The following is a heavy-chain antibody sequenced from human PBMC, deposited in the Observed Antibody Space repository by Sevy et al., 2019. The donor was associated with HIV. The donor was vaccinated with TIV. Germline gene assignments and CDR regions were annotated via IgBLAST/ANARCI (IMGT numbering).Heavy chain of an antibody. D-gene: IGHD3-3*01. CDR1: GGSISSSSYY. CDR3: ARPEGLQLNYAMDV. CDR2: IYYTGST. V-gene: IGHV4-39*01. Sequence: SETLSLTCTVSGGSISSSSYYWNWIRQPPGKGLEWIGSIYYTGSTYYKPSLKSRVTISKDTSKNQFSLKLTSVTAADTVVYYCARPEGLQLNYAMDVWGQGTTVTVSS. J-gene: IGHJ6*02.